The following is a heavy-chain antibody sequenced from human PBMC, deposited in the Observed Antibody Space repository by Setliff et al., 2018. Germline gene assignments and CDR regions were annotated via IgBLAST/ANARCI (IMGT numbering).Heavy chain of an antibody. CDR1: GDSISSGSYY. D-gene: IGHD3-16*01. Sequence: SETLSLTCTVSGDSISSGSYYWSWIRQPAGKGLEWIGQTHTSGSTNYSPSLKSRVTISIDTSKNQFSLKLNSVTATDTALYYCARRTFGSGRFDPWGQGTLVTASS. CDR2: THTSGST. CDR3: ARRTFGSGRFDP. V-gene: IGHV4-61*09. J-gene: IGHJ5*02.